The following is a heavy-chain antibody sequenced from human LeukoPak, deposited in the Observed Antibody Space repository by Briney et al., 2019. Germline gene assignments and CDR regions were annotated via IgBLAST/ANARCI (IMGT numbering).Heavy chain of an antibody. CDR2: INHSGST. D-gene: IGHD3-22*01. CDR3: ARGRYYDISGLGY. V-gene: IGHV4-34*01. CDR1: GGSLSGYY. Sequence: SETLSLTCVVYGGSLSGYYWTWIRQPPGKGLEWSGEINHSGSTNYTPSLKSRVTISVDTSKNQFSLKLSSVTAADTAVYYCARGRYYDISGLGYWGQGSLVTVSS. J-gene: IGHJ4*02.